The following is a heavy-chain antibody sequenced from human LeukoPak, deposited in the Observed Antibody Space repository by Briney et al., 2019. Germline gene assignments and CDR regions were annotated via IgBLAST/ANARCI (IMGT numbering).Heavy chain of an antibody. CDR2: IRGNGVT. CDR1: GLSFSTFA. CDR3: ARASWVSSTDAVR. V-gene: IGHV3-23*01. D-gene: IGHD3-16*01. J-gene: IGHJ4*02. Sequence: GGSLRLSCAASGLSFSTFAMSWVRQGPARGLEWVSSIRGNGVTFYADSVKGRFTLSSDSSRNTVYLQLNNLRVEDTAIYYCARASWVSSTDAVRWGQGTLVTVSS.